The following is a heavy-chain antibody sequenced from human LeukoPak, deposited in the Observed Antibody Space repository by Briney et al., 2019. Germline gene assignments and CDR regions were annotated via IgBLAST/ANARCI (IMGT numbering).Heavy chain of an antibody. Sequence: GGSLRLSCAASGFTFSDYYMSWIRQAPGKGLEWVSYISSSGSTIYYADPVKGRFTISRDNAKNSLYLQMNSLRAEDTAVYYCARGEDYNYYYYMDVWGKGTTVTVSS. CDR3: ARGEDYNYYYYMDV. J-gene: IGHJ6*03. CDR2: ISSSGSTI. CDR1: GFTFSDYY. V-gene: IGHV3-11*01.